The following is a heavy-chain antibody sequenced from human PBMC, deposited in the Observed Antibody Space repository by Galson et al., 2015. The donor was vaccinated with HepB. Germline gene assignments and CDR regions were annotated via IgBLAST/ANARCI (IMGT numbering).Heavy chain of an antibody. J-gene: IGHJ4*02. CDR1: GFTFSSYA. CDR3: AKAPGVAVGKGGIDY. Sequence: SLRVSCAASGFTFSSYAMSWVRQAPGKGLEWVSAISGSGGSTYYADSVKGRFTISRDNSKNTLYLQMNGLRAEDTAVYYCAKAPGVAVGKGGIDYWGQGTLVTVSS. CDR2: ISGSGGST. V-gene: IGHV3-23*01. D-gene: IGHD6-19*01.